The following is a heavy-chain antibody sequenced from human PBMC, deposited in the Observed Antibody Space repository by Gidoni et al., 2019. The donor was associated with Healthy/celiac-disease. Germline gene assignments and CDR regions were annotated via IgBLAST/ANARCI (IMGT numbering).Heavy chain of an antibody. CDR3: ARLGSSWYSDGGY. J-gene: IGHJ4*02. D-gene: IGHD6-13*01. V-gene: IGHV4-39*01. CDR2: IYYSGST. Sequence: GLEWIGSIYYSGSTYYNPSLKSRVTISVDTSKNQFSLKLSSVTAADTAVYYCARLGSSWYSDGGYWGQGTLVTVSS.